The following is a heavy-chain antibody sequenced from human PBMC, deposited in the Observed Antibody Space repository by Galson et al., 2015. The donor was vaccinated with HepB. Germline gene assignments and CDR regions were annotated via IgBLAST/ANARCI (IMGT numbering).Heavy chain of an antibody. Sequence: SETLSLTCTISGGSITSTSYFWGWIRQTPGKGLEWIGSVSYSGNTYYNPSLKSRITISVATSRSQFSLKLTSVTASDTAMYYCARQHCFSGRCSLHPGDWGQGTLVTVSS. CDR1: GGSITSTSYF. V-gene: IGHV4-39*01. D-gene: IGHD3-16*02. CDR2: VSYSGNT. CDR3: ARQHCFSGRCSLHPGD. J-gene: IGHJ4*02.